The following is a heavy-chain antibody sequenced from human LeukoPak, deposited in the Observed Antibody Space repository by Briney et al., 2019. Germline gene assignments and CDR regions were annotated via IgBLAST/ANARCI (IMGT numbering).Heavy chain of an antibody. CDR2: IIPIFSTS. CDR1: GGTFSSYA. J-gene: IGHJ5*02. D-gene: IGHD5-18*01. Sequence: EAPVKVSCKASGGTFSSYAINWVRQAPGQGLEWMGEIIPIFSTSNYAQKFQGRVTITADESTSTAYMELSSLRSEDTAFYYCASARATAMEDNWFDPWGQGTLVTVSS. CDR3: ASARATAMEDNWFDP. V-gene: IGHV1-69*13.